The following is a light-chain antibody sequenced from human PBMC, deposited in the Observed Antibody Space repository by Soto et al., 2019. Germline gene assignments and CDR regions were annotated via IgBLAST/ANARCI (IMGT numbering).Light chain of an antibody. V-gene: IGKV1-12*01. CDR2: ATS. J-gene: IGKJ2*01. Sequence: IQMTQSPSSVSAAVGDRVTISCRASQGISSWLAWSQPKPGKAPKLLIYATSPLQSWVPSRFSGSGSGTDFTLTSSSLQPEDFATYYWQQANSPYTFGQGPKLEI. CDR1: QGISSW. CDR3: QQANSPYT.